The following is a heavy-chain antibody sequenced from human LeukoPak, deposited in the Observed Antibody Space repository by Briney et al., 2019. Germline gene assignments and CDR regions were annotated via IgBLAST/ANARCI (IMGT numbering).Heavy chain of an antibody. CDR1: RFTFSSYS. V-gene: IGHV3-48*01. Sequence: QSGGSLRLSCAASRFTFSSYSMNWVRQAPGKGLEWVSYISSSSSTIYYADSVKGLFTISRDNAKNSLYLQMNSLRAEDTAVYYCARDLVLWGQGTLVTVSS. CDR2: ISSSSSTI. D-gene: IGHD3-10*01. CDR3: ARDLVL. J-gene: IGHJ4*02.